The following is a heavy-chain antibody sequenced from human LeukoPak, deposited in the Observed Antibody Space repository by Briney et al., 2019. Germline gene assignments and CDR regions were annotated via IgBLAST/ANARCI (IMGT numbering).Heavy chain of an antibody. CDR1: GGSISSYY. Sequence: PSETLSLTRTVSGGSISSYYWSWIRQPPGKGLEWVGYMYYSGGTNYNPFLKSRVTISVGTSKNQFTLKLSSVTAADTAVYYCARLYCSSTSCHLDYWGQGTLVTVSS. V-gene: IGHV4-59*01. J-gene: IGHJ4*02. CDR2: MYYSGGT. CDR3: ARLYCSSTSCHLDY. D-gene: IGHD2-2*01.